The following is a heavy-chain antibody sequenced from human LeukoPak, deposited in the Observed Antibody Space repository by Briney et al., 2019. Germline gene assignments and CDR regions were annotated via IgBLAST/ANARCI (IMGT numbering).Heavy chain of an antibody. D-gene: IGHD6-19*01. CDR2: IYYSGST. Sequence: ASETLSLTCTVSGGSISSSSYYWGWIRQPPGKGLEWIGSIYYSGSTYYNPSLKSRVTISVDTSKNQFSLSLSAVTAADTAMYYCAREDAVSSDDAFDLWGQGTMVTVS. CDR3: AREDAVSSDDAFDL. V-gene: IGHV4-39*07. CDR1: GGSISSSSYY. J-gene: IGHJ3*01.